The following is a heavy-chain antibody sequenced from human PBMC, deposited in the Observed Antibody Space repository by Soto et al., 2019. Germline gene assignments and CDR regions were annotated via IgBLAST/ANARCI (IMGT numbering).Heavy chain of an antibody. Sequence: PSETLSLTCAVSGGSISSGGYSWSWIRQPPGKGLEWIGYIYHSGSTYYKPSLKNRVTISVDRSKNQFSLKLSSVTAADTAVYYCARAGSYGSGSYADWFDPWGQGTLVTVSS. J-gene: IGHJ5*02. V-gene: IGHV4-30-2*01. D-gene: IGHD3-10*01. CDR3: ARAGSYGSGSYADWFDP. CDR2: IYHSGST. CDR1: GGSISSGGYS.